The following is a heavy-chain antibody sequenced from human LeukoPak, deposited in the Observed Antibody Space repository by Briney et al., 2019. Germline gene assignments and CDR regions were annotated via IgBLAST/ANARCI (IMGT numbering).Heavy chain of an antibody. V-gene: IGHV3-21*01. Sequence: AGGSLRLSCAASAFTLASYSMEWVRQAPGKEREWVSFISTTIRHIHYAVSLKGRITISRNNAKNSPFLQMDSLRAEDTAIYYCAIGLAPTTILARCLVPWGQGTLVTVSS. CDR1: AFTLASYS. CDR3: AIGLAPTTILARCLVP. D-gene: IGHD4-17*01. CDR2: ISTTIRHI. J-gene: IGHJ5*02.